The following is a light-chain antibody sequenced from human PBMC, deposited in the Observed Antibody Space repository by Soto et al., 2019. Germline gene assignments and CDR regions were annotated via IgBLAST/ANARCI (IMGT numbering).Light chain of an antibody. Sequence: EIVLTQSPGTLSLSPGERATLSCRASQSVNTNYLAWYQPKSGQAPRLLIYGASSRATGVPDRFSGSASGTDFTLTISSREPQDFAAYFCQQYGSSPLTVGQGTRLE. CDR3: QQYGSSPLT. CDR2: GAS. V-gene: IGKV3-20*01. J-gene: IGKJ5*01. CDR1: QSVNTNY.